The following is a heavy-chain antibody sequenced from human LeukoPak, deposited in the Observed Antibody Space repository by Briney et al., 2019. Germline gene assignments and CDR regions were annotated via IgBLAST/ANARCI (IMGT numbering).Heavy chain of an antibody. CDR1: GFTFSSYE. J-gene: IGHJ6*03. V-gene: IGHV3-20*04. CDR2: INWNGGST. Sequence: GGSLRLSCAASGFTFSSYEMNWVRQAPGKGLEWVSGINWNGGSTGYADSVKGRFTISRDNAKNSLYLQMNSLRAEDTALYYCARRGGSWSNSYYYYYYMDVWGKGTTVTVSS. CDR3: ARRGGSWSNSYYYYYYMDV. D-gene: IGHD2-15*01.